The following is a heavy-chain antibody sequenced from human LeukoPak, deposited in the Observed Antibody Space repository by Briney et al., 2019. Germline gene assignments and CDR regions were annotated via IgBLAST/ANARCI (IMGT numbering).Heavy chain of an antibody. Sequence: SETLSLTCTVSGGSISSYYWSWIRQPPGKGQEWIGYIYYSGSTNYNPSLKSRVTISVDTSKNQFSLKLSSVTAADTAVYYCARGGSRHYFDYWGQGTLVTVSS. D-gene: IGHD2-15*01. J-gene: IGHJ4*02. CDR1: GGSISSYY. V-gene: IGHV4-59*01. CDR2: IYYSGST. CDR3: ARGGSRHYFDY.